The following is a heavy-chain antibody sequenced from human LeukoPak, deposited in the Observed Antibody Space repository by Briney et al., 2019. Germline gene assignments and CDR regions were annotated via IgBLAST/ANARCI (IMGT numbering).Heavy chain of an antibody. Sequence: ASVKVSCKASGYTFTGYSMYWVRQAPGQGLEWMGWIKPNSGGTNYAQKFQGRVTMTRDTSISTAYMELSRLRSDDTALYSCARVAYSAYDYPTLLPPFDYWGQGTLVTVSS. CDR1: GYTFTGYS. J-gene: IGHJ4*02. D-gene: IGHD5-12*01. V-gene: IGHV1-2*02. CDR3: ARVAYSAYDYPTLLPPFDY. CDR2: IKPNSGGT.